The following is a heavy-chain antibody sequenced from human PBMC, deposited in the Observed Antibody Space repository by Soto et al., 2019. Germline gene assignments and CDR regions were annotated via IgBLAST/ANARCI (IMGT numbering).Heavy chain of an antibody. CDR3: AKGPGIAARRRYFDY. D-gene: IGHD6-6*01. CDR2: ISYDGSNK. Sequence: QVQLVESGGGVVQPGRSLRLSCAASGFTFSSYGMHWVRQAPGKGLEWVAVISYDGSNKYYADSVKGRFTISRDNSKNTLYLQMNSLRAEDTAVYYCAKGPGIAARRRYFDYWGQGTLVTVSS. V-gene: IGHV3-30*18. CDR1: GFTFSSYG. J-gene: IGHJ4*02.